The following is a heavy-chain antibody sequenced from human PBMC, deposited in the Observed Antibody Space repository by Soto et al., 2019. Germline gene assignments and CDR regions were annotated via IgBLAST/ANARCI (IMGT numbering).Heavy chain of an antibody. Sequence: QEPLVQSGGEVKKPGASVRVSCKASGYTFRKYGITWVRQAPGQGLEWMGWIGVYNGKTNYARKLQGRVIMTADTSASTAYMELRSLRSDDTAVYYCSRARYCTSPSCYNHYYYGMDIWGQGTTVSVSS. CDR1: GYTFRKYG. D-gene: IGHD2-2*02. CDR3: SRARYCTSPSCYNHYYYGMDI. J-gene: IGHJ6*02. CDR2: IGVYNGKT. V-gene: IGHV1-18*04.